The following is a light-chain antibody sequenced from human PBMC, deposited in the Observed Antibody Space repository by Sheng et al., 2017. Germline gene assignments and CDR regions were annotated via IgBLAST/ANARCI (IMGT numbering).Light chain of an antibody. CDR1: QSVLYTSNNKNF. CDR3: QHYYTTPPT. CDR2: WAS. V-gene: IGKV4-1*01. J-gene: IGKJ1*01. Sequence: DIVMTQSPDSLAVSLGERATINCKSSQSVLYTSNNKNFLAWYQQKPRQPPKLLIYWASTRESGVPDRFSGSGSGTDFTLSISSLQAEDVAVYYCQHYYTTPPTFGQGTKVEI.